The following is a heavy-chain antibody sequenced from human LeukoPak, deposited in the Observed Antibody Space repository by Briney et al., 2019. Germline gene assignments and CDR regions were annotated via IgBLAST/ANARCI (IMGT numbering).Heavy chain of an antibody. CDR2: INSDGSTT. CDR3: ARVGTTSNFYYYYGMDV. V-gene: IGHV3-74*01. CDR1: GFPFSDYS. J-gene: IGHJ6*02. Sequence: GGSLRLSCAASGFPFSDYSMNWVRQAPGKGLVWVSRINSDGSTTSYADSVKGRFTISRDNAKNTLYLQMNSLRAEDTAVYYCARVGTTSNFYYYYGMDVWGQGTTVTVSS. D-gene: IGHD2/OR15-2a*01.